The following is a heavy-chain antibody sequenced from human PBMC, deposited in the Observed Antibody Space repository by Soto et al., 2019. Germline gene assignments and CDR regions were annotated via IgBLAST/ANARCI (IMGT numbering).Heavy chain of an antibody. CDR3: ARAQYYYDSSGLFKGNRRYYYYGMDV. CDR2: IIPIFGTA. Sequence: SVKVSCKASGGTFSSYAISWVRQAPGQGLEWMGGIIPIFGTANYAQKFQGRVTITADESTSTAYMELSSLRSEDTAVYYCARAQYYYDSSGLFKGNRRYYYYGMDVWGQGTTVTVSS. V-gene: IGHV1-69*13. D-gene: IGHD3-22*01. CDR1: GGTFSSYA. J-gene: IGHJ6*02.